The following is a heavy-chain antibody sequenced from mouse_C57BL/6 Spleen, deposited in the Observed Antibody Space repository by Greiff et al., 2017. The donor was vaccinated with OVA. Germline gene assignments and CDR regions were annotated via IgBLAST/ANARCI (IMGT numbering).Heavy chain of an antibody. V-gene: IGHV1-54*01. CDR2: INPGSGGT. J-gene: IGHJ4*01. CDR3: ARGRNYDYGGYAMDY. CDR1: GYAFTNYL. D-gene: IGHD2-4*01. Sequence: QVQLQQSGAELVRPGTSVKVSCKASGYAFTNYLIEWVKQRPGQGLEWIGVINPGSGGTNYNEKFKGKATLTADKSSSTAYMQLSSLTSEDSAVYFCARGRNYDYGGYAMDYWGQGTSVTVSS.